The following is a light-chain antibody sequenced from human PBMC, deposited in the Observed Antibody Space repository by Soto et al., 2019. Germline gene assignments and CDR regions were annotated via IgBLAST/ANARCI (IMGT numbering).Light chain of an antibody. V-gene: IGKV3-20*01. CDR2: SAS. CDR3: HHFGSLPET. CDR1: QSVASSY. Sequence: EVVLTQSPGTLSLSPGERVTLSCRASQSVASSYLAWYQQKPGRAPRLLFYSASSRATGIPDRFSGSGSGTYFTLTSSRLEPEDFAVYYCHHFGSLPETFGQGTTVE. J-gene: IGKJ1*01.